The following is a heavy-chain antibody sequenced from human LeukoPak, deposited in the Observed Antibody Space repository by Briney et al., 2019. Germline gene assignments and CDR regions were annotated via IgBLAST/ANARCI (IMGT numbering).Heavy chain of an antibody. D-gene: IGHD3-22*01. CDR2: IYSGGNT. Sequence: PGGSLRLSCAASGFTVSRNYMSWVRQAPGKGLDWVSVIYSGGNTYYADSVKGRFTISRDNSKNTLYLHMNSLRAEDTAVYYSARDLGGSGYSEVFDYWGQGTLVTVSS. J-gene: IGHJ4*02. CDR3: ARDLGGSGYSEVFDY. V-gene: IGHV3-66*01. CDR1: GFTVSRNY.